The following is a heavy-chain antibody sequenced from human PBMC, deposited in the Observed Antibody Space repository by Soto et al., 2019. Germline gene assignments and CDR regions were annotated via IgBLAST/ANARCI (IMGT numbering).Heavy chain of an antibody. CDR3: ARVTGNWNHVDY. J-gene: IGHJ4*02. CDR1: GGSISSGDYY. Sequence: SETLSLTCTVSGGSISSGDYYWSWIRQPPGKGLERIGYIYYSGSTYYNPSLKSRVTISVDTSKNQFSLKLSSVTAADTAVYYCARVTGNWNHVDYWGQGTLVTVSS. CDR2: IYYSGST. D-gene: IGHD1-1*01. V-gene: IGHV4-30-4*01.